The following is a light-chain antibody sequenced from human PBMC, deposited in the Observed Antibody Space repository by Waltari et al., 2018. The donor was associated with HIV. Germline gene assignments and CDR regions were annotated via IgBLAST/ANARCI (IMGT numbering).Light chain of an antibody. Sequence: DILMTQSPSSLSAVVGETVIITCRASQNIKNTLNWYKHKLGKSPRLLIYSASGLQSGAPTSFSGSGSGTEFNFTIEGLQSEDSAVYYCEQSHRGPLTFGGGTRVEIK. V-gene: IGKV1-39*01. J-gene: IGKJ4*01. CDR2: SAS. CDR1: QNIKNT. CDR3: EQSHRGPLT.